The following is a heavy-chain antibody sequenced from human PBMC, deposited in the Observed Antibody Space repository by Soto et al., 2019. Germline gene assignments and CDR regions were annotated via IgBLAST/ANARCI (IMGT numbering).Heavy chain of an antibody. J-gene: IGHJ4*02. V-gene: IGHV3-23*01. D-gene: IGHD3-10*01. Sequence: GGSLRLSCTVSGVTFSNYAMNWVRQAPGKGLEWVSSLSGSGGTTYYADSVKGRFIISRDNSKNTLYLLMNSLRAEDTALYYCAKQRADYGSGADTFYFDTWGQGALVTVSS. CDR2: LSGSGGTT. CDR3: AKQRADYGSGADTFYFDT. CDR1: GVTFSNYA.